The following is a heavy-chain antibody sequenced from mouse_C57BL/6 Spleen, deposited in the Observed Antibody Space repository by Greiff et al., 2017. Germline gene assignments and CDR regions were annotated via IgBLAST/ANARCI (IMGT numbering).Heavy chain of an antibody. CDR2: IDPSDSYT. CDR3: ARSSSNYAMDY. CDR1: GYTFTSYW. V-gene: IGHV1-69*01. Sequence: QVQLQQPGAELVMPGASVKLSCKASGYTFTSYWMHWVKQRPGQGLEWIGEIDPSDSYTNYNQKFKGKSTLTVGKSSSTAYMQLSSLTSEDSAVYYCARSSSNYAMDYWGQGTSVTGSS. J-gene: IGHJ4*01.